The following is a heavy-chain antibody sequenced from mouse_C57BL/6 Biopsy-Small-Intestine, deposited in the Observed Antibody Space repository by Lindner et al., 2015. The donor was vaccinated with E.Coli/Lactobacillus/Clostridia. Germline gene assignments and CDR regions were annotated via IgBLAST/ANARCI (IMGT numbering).Heavy chain of an antibody. CDR2: IYPRDGDT. D-gene: IGHD4-1*01. CDR1: GYAFSNSW. CDR3: LTGTLDY. J-gene: IGHJ2*01. Sequence: VQLQESGPELVKPGASVKISCKASGYAFSNSWMNWVNQRPGKGLEWIGRIYPRDGDTNYSGKFRGKAKLTADKSSSTAYMELNSLTSEDSAVYFCLTGTLDYWGQGTTLTVSS. V-gene: IGHV1-82*01.